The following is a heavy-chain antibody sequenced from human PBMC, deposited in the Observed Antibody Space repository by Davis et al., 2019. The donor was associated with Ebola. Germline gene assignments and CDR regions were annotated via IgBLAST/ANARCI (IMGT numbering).Heavy chain of an antibody. CDR2: ISSSSSTI. CDR3: ARARGIADY. V-gene: IGHV3-48*04. Sequence: PGGSLRLSCAASGFTFSSYSMNWVRQAPGKGLEWVSYISSSSSTIYYADSVKGRFTISRDNAKNSLYLQMNSLRAEDTAVYYCARARGIADYWGQGTLVTVSS. D-gene: IGHD2-21*01. J-gene: IGHJ4*02. CDR1: GFTFSSYS.